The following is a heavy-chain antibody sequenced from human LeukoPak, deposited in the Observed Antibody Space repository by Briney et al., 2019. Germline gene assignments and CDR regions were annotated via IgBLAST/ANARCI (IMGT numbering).Heavy chain of an antibody. CDR1: GFTFSSYS. CDR3: ARDFPKPYSSPRQGYYFDY. D-gene: IGHD6-13*01. Sequence: PGGSLRLSCAASGFTFSSYSMNWVRQAPGKGLEWVSSISSSSSYIYYADSVKGRFTISRDNAKNSLYLQMNSLRAEDTAVYYCARDFPKPYSSPRQGYYFDYWGQGTLVTVSS. V-gene: IGHV3-21*01. J-gene: IGHJ4*02. CDR2: ISSSSSYI.